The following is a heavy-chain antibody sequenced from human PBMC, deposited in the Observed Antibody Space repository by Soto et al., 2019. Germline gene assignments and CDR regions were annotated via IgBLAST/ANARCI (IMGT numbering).Heavy chain of an antibody. CDR2: IVVGSGNT. V-gene: IGHV1-58*01. J-gene: IGHJ4*02. CDR3: AAVKGPITTYSSGWNFDY. CDR1: GFTFTSSA. Sequence: SVKVSCKASGFTFTSSAVQWVRQARGQRLEWIGWIVVGSGNTNYAQKFQERVTITRGMSTSTAYMELSSLRSEDTAVYYCAAVKGPITTYSSGWNFDYWGQGTLVTVSS. D-gene: IGHD6-19*01.